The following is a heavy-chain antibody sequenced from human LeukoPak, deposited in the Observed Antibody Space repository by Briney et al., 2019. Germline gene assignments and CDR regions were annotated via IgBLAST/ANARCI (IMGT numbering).Heavy chain of an antibody. Sequence: GGSLRLSCSASGFVFTIYTMYWVRQAPGKGPEYVSTISGSGNGFSIYYADSVKGRFTISRDGSKSILYLQMNGLRSEDTAVYYCVKDFGRIRGTPDSWGQGTLVTVSS. J-gene: IGHJ4*02. V-gene: IGHV3-64D*06. CDR3: VKDFGRIRGTPDS. CDR1: GFVFTIYT. D-gene: IGHD1-26*01. CDR2: ISGSGNGFSI.